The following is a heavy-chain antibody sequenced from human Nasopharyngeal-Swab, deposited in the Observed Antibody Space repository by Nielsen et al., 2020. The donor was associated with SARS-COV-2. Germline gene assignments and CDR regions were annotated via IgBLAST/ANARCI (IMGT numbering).Heavy chain of an antibody. D-gene: IGHD5-24*01. J-gene: IGHJ4*02. Sequence: WVRQAPGQGFEWMAVVNPSGGATQYAQKFQGRVTMTSDTSTSTVYVELGSLRSDDTAVYYCARDRDGYNLGTGDYWGQGTLVTVSS. CDR2: VNPSGGAT. V-gene: IGHV1-46*01. CDR3: ARDRDGYNLGTGDY.